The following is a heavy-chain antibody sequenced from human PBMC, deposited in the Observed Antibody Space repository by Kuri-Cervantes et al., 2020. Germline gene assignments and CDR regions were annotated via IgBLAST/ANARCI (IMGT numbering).Heavy chain of an antibody. J-gene: IGHJ4*02. V-gene: IGHV3-30-3*01. CDR3: ARSRLTLLLYGDLDY. CDR1: GFTFSSYA. D-gene: IGHD4-17*01. Sequence: GESLKISCAASGFTFSSYAMHWVRQAPGKGLEWVAVISYDGSNKYYADSVKGRFTISRDNSKNTLYLQMNSLRADDTAIYYCARSRLTLLLYGDLDYWGQGTLVTVSS. CDR2: ISYDGSNK.